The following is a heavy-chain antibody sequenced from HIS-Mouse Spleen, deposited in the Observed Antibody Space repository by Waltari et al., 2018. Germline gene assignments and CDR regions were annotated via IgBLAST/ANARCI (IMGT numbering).Heavy chain of an antibody. D-gene: IGHD4-4*01. J-gene: IGHJ4*02. Sequence: QVQLVQSGAEVKKPGASVKVSCKASGYTFTSYDINWVRQATGQGLEWMGGSTTNRSNTGYAQKFQGRVTMTRNTAIRTAYMELSSLRSEDTAVYYGARGHDYSNYFDYWGQGTLVTVSS. CDR3: ARGHDYSNYFDY. V-gene: IGHV1-8*01. CDR1: GYTFTSYD. CDR2: STTNRSNT.